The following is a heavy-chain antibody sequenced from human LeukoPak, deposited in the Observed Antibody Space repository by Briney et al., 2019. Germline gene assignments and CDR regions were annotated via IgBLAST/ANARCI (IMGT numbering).Heavy chain of an antibody. Sequence: GGSLRLSCAASGFTFDDYTMHWVRQAPGKGLEWVSLISWDGGSTYYADSVKGRFTISRDNSKNSLYLQMNSLRTEDTALYYCAKDGRERWLQSLDYYYYMDVWGKGTTVTVSS. D-gene: IGHD5-24*01. CDR2: ISWDGGST. J-gene: IGHJ6*03. V-gene: IGHV3-43*01. CDR1: GFTFDDYT. CDR3: AKDGRERWLQSLDYYYYMDV.